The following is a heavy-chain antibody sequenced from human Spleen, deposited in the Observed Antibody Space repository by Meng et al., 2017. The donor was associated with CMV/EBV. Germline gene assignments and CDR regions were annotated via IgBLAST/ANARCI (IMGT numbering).Heavy chain of an antibody. D-gene: IGHD4-11*01. Sequence: SVKVSCKASGGTFSSYAISWVRQAPGQGLEWMGGIIPILGIANYAQKFQGRVTITADKSTSTAYMELSSLRSEDTAVYYCARDSYSNPPYQGMDVWGQGTTVTVSS. CDR1: GGTFSSYA. CDR3: ARDSYSNPPYQGMDV. J-gene: IGHJ6*02. CDR2: IIPILGIA. V-gene: IGHV1-69*10.